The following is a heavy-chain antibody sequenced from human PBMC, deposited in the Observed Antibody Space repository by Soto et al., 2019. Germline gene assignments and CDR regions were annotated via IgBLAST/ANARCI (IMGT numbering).Heavy chain of an antibody. D-gene: IGHD6-13*01. V-gene: IGHV3-30*18. CDR3: AKDYGPKAPYPYSNTHTDF. CDR2: ISHDGAFK. J-gene: IGHJ4*02. Sequence: QRHLVESGGGVVQPGRSLRLSCAASGFTFSSYGMHWIRQAPGKGLEWVAVISHDGAFKDYADSVKGRFTISRDNSENTLFLEMNNLGPSDTAVYYCAKDYGPKAPYPYSNTHTDFWGQGTRVTVSS. CDR1: GFTFSSYG.